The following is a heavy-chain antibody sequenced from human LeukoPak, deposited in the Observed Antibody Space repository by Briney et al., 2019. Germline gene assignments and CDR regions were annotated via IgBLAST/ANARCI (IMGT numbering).Heavy chain of an antibody. CDR3: AREFGD. V-gene: IGHV3-30-3*01. J-gene: IGHJ4*02. Sequence: PGRSLRLSCAASGFPFSRYAVHWVRQAPGKGLEWVAIISYDGGNEYYADSVKGRFTISRDNSKNTLYLQMNSLRPEDTAVYYCAREFGDWGQGTLVTVSS. CDR1: GFPFSRYA. CDR2: ISYDGGNE. D-gene: IGHD3-16*01.